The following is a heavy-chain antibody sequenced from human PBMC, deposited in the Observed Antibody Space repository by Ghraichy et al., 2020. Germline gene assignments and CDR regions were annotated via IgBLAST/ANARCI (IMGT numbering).Heavy chain of an antibody. V-gene: IGHV1-46*01. J-gene: IGHJ6*03. D-gene: IGHD3-10*01. CDR2: INPSDGTI. Sequence: ASVKVSCKSFGYTFTNYYMHWVRQAPGQGLEWMGMINPSDGTITYAKKFQGRVTMTWDTSTGTAHMELSSLRSEDTAIYFCARGGNYFGSGSYSCYYNYYIDVLGKGTTVTVSS. CDR1: GYTFTNYY. CDR3: ARGGNYFGSGSYSCYYNYYIDV.